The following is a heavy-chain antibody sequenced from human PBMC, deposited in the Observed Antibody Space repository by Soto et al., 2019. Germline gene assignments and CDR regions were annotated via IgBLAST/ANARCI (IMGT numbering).Heavy chain of an antibody. CDR2: ISYDGSNK. CDR1: GFTFSSYA. J-gene: IGHJ6*02. CDR3: EREKYQLLYDVSAGMDV. D-gene: IGHD2-2*02. Sequence: GGSLRLSCAASGFTFSSYAMHWVRQAPGKGLEWVAVISYDGSNKYYADSVKGRFTISRDNSKNTLYLQMNSLRAEDTAVYYCEREKYQLLYDVSAGMDVWGQGTTVTVSS. V-gene: IGHV3-30-3*01.